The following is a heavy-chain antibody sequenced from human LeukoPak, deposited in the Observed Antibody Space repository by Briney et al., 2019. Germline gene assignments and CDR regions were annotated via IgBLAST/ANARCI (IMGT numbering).Heavy chain of an antibody. Sequence: PSETLSLTCTVSGVSISSCSFSWGWNPPPPGMGLEWSSSIYYTRSPDHNPSLKGRVKISVDTSKNQFSLKLNPVTAADTAVYYCARQGIVATPHYYYYGMDVWGQVTTVTVSS. CDR1: GVSISSCSFS. V-gene: IGHV4-39*01. J-gene: IGHJ6*02. D-gene: IGHD5-12*01. CDR3: ARQGIVATPHYYYYGMDV. CDR2: IYYTRSP.